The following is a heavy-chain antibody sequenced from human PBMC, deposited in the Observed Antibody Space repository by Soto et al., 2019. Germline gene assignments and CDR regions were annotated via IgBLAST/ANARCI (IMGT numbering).Heavy chain of an antibody. Sequence: PSETLSLTCTVPGGSISSSSYYWGWIRQPPGKGLEWIGSIYYSGSTYYNPSLKSRVTISVDTSKNQFSLKLSSVTAADTAVYYCARQTRADVLLWFGELFDWFDPWGQEPWSPSP. CDR2: IYYSGST. D-gene: IGHD3-10*01. V-gene: IGHV4-39*01. CDR3: ARQTRADVLLWFGELFDWFDP. CDR1: GGSISSSSYY. J-gene: IGHJ5*02.